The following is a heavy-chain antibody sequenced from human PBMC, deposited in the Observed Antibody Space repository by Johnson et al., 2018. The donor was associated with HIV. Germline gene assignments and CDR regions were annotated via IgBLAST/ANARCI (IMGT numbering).Heavy chain of an antibody. J-gene: IGHJ3*02. CDR2: ISYDGSNK. V-gene: IGHV3-30-3*01. CDR1: GFTFSSYA. CDR3: TRAGQGAYSSSWYGTLGAVDI. Sequence: QVQLVESGGGVVQPGRSLRLSCAASGFTFSSYAMHWVRQAPGKGLEWVAVISYDGSNKYYADSVKGRFTISRDNSKNTLYLQMNSLRAEDTAVYYCTRAGQGAYSSSWYGTLGAVDIWGQGTMVTVSS. D-gene: IGHD6-13*01.